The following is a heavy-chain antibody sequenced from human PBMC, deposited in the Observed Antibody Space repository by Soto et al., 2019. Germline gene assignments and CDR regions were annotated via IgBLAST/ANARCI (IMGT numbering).Heavy chain of an antibody. D-gene: IGHD3-10*01. CDR3: ARDFRAGIYYGSGSSIDY. Sequence: QVQLVQSGAEVKKPGASVKVSCKASGYTFISYGISWVRQAPGQGLEWMGWISAYNGNTNYAQKLQGRGTMTTDTSTSTAYMALRSLRSEDTAVYYCARDFRAGIYYGSGSSIDYWGQGTLVTVSS. CDR2: ISAYNGNT. V-gene: IGHV1-18*01. J-gene: IGHJ4*02. CDR1: GYTFISYG.